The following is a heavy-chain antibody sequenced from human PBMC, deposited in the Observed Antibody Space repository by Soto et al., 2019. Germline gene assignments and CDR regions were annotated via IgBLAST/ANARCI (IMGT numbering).Heavy chain of an antibody. D-gene: IGHD2-2*02. Sequence: QVQLVQSGAEVQKPGASVKVSCKASGYSFSTYDINWVRQAAGQGLEWMGWVNPKSGNTDYAQRFRGRVTMTSKTSISTAYRELSALTPEDTAVYYCARPYCDSTSCYTDWFDPWGQGTLVTVSS. CDR1: GYSFSTYD. J-gene: IGHJ5*02. V-gene: IGHV1-8*01. CDR3: ARPYCDSTSCYTDWFDP. CDR2: VNPKSGNT.